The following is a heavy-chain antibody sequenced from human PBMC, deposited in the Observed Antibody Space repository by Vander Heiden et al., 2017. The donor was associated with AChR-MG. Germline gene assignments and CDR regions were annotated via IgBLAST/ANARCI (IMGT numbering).Heavy chain of an antibody. CDR1: GFTFSDYY. D-gene: IGHD6-6*01. CDR3: ARVRGYSSSSLLPHNWFDP. CDR2: ISSSSSYT. Sequence: QVQLVESGGGLVKPGGSLRLSCAASGFTFSDYYMSWIRQAPGKGLEWVSYISSSSSYTNYADSVKGRFTISRDNAKNSLYLQMNSLRAEDTAVYYCARVRGYSSSSLLPHNWFDPWGQGTLVTVSS. J-gene: IGHJ5*02. V-gene: IGHV3-11*06.